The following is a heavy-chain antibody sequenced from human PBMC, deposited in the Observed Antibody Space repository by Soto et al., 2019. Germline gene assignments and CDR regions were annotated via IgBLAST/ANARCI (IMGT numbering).Heavy chain of an antibody. Sequence: ASVKVSCKASGYTFTGYYMHWVRQAPGQGLEWMGWINPNSGGTNYAQKFQGRVTMTRDTSISTAYMELSRLRPDDTAVYYCASGRYYYDSSGYSFDYWGQGTLVTVSS. J-gene: IGHJ4*02. V-gene: IGHV1-2*02. CDR3: ASGRYYYDSSGYSFDY. CDR2: INPNSGGT. CDR1: GYTFTGYY. D-gene: IGHD3-22*01.